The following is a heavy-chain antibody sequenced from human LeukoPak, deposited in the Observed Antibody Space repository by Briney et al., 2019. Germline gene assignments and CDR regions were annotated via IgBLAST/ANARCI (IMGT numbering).Heavy chain of an antibody. CDR1: GFTFSGSA. V-gene: IGHV3-73*01. J-gene: IGHJ4*02. D-gene: IGHD1-1*01. CDR2: IRSTANGYAT. CDR3: AQDLAYIRFDN. Sequence: GGSLRLSCAASGFTFSGSALHWVRQASGKGLEWVGRIRSTANGYATAYAASVKGRFTISRDDSKNTAYLQMDSLRFEDAAVYYCAQDLAYIRFDNWGQGTLVTVSS.